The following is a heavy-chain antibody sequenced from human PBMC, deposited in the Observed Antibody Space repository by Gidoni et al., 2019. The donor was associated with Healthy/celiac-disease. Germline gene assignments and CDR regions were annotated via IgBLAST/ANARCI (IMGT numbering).Heavy chain of an antibody. CDR1: GFTVSSNY. Sequence: EVQLVETGGGLIQPGGSLRLSCAASGFTVSSNYMSWVRQAPGKGLEYVSVIYSGGNTYYADSVKGRFTISRDNSKNTLYLQMNSLRAEDTAVYCCARGRGEWELPILEYWGQGTLVTVSS. CDR2: IYSGGNT. D-gene: IGHD1-26*01. J-gene: IGHJ4*02. CDR3: ARGRGEWELPILEY. V-gene: IGHV3-53*02.